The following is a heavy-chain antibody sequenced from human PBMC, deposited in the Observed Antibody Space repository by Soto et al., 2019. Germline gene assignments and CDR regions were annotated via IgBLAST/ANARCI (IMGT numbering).Heavy chain of an antibody. Sequence: QVQLVESGGGVVQPGRSLRLSCAASGFTFSSYAMHWVRQAPGKGLEWVALISLDGSNKYYADSVKGRFTISRDNSKNTQYLQMNSLSSEDTAISYCAKDGPVTTGTFDYWGQGALVTVSS. D-gene: IGHD4-17*01. V-gene: IGHV3-30*18. CDR1: GFTFSSYA. CDR2: ISLDGSNK. CDR3: AKDGPVTTGTFDY. J-gene: IGHJ4*02.